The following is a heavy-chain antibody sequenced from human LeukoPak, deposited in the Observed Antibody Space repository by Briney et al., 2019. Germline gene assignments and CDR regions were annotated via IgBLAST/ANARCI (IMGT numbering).Heavy chain of an antibody. Sequence: AASVKVSCKASGYIFTSYKIYWVRQAPGQGLEWMGWISGYNGNTNYAQKFRGRVTMTTDTSTSTVYMELRSLRSDDTAVYYCARDDNYGSGQPDDWGQGTLVTVSS. CDR2: ISGYNGNT. D-gene: IGHD3-10*01. V-gene: IGHV1-18*04. CDR3: ARDDNYGSGQPDD. CDR1: GYIFTSYK. J-gene: IGHJ4*02.